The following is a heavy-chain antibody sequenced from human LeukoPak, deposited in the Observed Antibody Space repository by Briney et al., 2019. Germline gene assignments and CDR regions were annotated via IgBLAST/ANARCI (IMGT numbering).Heavy chain of an antibody. CDR2: ISGSGGST. D-gene: IGHD2-2*01. Sequence: GGSLRLSCAASGFTFSNYAMNWVRQAPGKGLQWVSGISGSGGSTYYADSVEGRFTISRDNSKNTLYLQMNSLRAEDTAVYYCAKGHLVVVVPTAIDYWGQGTLVTVS. J-gene: IGHJ4*02. CDR1: GFTFSNYA. V-gene: IGHV3-23*01. CDR3: AKGHLVVVVPTAIDY.